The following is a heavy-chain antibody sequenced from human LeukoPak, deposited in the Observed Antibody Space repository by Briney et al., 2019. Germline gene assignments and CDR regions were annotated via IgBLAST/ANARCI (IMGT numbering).Heavy chain of an antibody. CDR1: GFPFSSHG. D-gene: IGHD1-26*01. CDR3: ANLGGWELLQPHFDY. CDR2: ISYDGSNK. Sequence: GGSLRLSCAASGFPFSSHGMHWVRQAPGKGLEWVAVISYDGSNKYYADSVKGRFTISRDNSKNTLYLQMNSLRAEDTVVYYCANLGGWELLQPHFDYWGQGTLVTVSS. V-gene: IGHV3-30*12. J-gene: IGHJ4*02.